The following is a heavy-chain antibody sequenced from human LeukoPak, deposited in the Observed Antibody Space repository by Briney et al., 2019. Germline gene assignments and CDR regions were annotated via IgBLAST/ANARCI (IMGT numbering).Heavy chain of an antibody. CDR3: ARAEWDSSGWYGGFALDY. CDR2: IYSGGST. V-gene: IGHV3-66*02. Sequence: PGGSLRLSCAASGFTVSSNYMSWVRQAPGKGLEWVSVIYSGGSTYYADSVKGRFTISRDNSKNTLYLQMNSLRAEDTAVYYCARAEWDSSGWYGGFALDYWSQGTLVTVSS. J-gene: IGHJ4*02. CDR1: GFTVSSNY. D-gene: IGHD6-19*01.